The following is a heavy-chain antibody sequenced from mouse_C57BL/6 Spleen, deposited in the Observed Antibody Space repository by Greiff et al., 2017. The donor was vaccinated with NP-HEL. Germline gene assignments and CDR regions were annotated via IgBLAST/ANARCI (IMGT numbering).Heavy chain of an antibody. CDR3: TSKGTRWDVTFDY. V-gene: IGHV1-5*01. J-gene: IGHJ2*01. Sequence: EVQLQQSGTVLARPGASVKMSCKTSGYTFTSYWMHWVKQRPGQGLEWIGAIYPGNSDTSYNQKFKGKAKLTAVTSASTAYMELSSLTNEDSAVYYCTSKGTRWDVTFDYWGQGTTLTVSS. CDR2: IYPGNSDT. D-gene: IGHD4-1*01. CDR1: GYTFTSYW.